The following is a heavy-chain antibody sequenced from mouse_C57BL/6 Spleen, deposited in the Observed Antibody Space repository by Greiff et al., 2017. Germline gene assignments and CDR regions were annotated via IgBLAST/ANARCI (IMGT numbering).Heavy chain of an antibody. V-gene: IGHV1-50*01. Sequence: QVQLQQPGAELVKPGASVKLSCKASGYTFTSYWMQWVKQRPGQGLEWIGEIDPSDGYTNYNQKFKGKATLTVDTSSSTAYMQLSSLTSEDSAVYSGARASVGGRGFAYWGQGTLVTVSA. D-gene: IGHD1-1*02. CDR1: GYTFTSYW. CDR3: ARASVGGRGFAY. CDR2: IDPSDGYT. J-gene: IGHJ3*01.